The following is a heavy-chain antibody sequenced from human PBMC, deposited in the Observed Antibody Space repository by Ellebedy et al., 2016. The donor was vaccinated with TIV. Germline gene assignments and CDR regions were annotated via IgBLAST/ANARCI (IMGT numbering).Heavy chain of an antibody. CDR3: TKERTMVRGITVYYFDY. J-gene: IGHJ4*02. CDR1: GFTFSSSA. D-gene: IGHD3-10*01. V-gene: IGHV3-23*01. CDR2: ISGSGGST. Sequence: PGGSLRLSCAASGFTFSSSAMSWVRQAPGKGLEWVSAISGSGGSTFYADSVKGRFTISRDNSKNTLYLQLNSLRAEDTAVYYCTKERTMVRGITVYYFDYWGQGTLVTVSS.